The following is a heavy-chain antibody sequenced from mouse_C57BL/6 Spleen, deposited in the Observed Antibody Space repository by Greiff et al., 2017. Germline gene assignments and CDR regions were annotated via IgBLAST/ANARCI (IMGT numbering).Heavy chain of an antibody. CDR1: GYTFTSYW. D-gene: IGHD1-1*01. CDR2: IDPGSGST. CDR3: SSPPFITTVLTDWYFCG. J-gene: IGHJ1*03. Sequence: QVQLQQPGAELVKPGASVKMSCKASGYTFTSYWITWVKQRPGQGLEWIGDIDPGSGSTNYNEKFKSKATLTVDKSSSTASMQLSSLTSEDSAVYCCSSPPFITTVLTDWYFCGWGTWTTVTFSS. V-gene: IGHV1-55*01.